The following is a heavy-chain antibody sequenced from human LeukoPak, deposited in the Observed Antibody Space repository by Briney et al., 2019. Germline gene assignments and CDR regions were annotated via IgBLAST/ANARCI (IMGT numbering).Heavy chain of an antibody. J-gene: IGHJ4*02. D-gene: IGHD6-19*01. CDR1: GFTFSSYA. V-gene: IGHV3-30*04. Sequence: GGSLRLSCAASGFTFSSYAMHWVRQAPGKGLEWVAVISYDGSNKYYADSVKGRFTISRDNSKNTLYLQMNSLRAEDTAVYYCAKKGSFIAVAGVDYWGQGTLVTVSS. CDR3: AKKGSFIAVAGVDY. CDR2: ISYDGSNK.